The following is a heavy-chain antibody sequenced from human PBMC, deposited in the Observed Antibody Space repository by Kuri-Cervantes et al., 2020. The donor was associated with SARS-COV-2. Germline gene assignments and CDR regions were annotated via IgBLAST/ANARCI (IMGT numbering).Heavy chain of an antibody. J-gene: IGHJ4*02. CDR2: INPSDSYT. D-gene: IGHD3-22*01. V-gene: IGHV5-10-1*01. CDR1: GYSFTSYW. Sequence: GESLKISCKGSGYSFTSYWISWVRQMPGKGLEWMGRINPSDSYTNYSPSFQGHVTISADKSISTAYLQWSSLKASDTAMYYCASLGTYYYDSSGYSHDYWGQGTLVTVSS. CDR3: ASLGTYYYDSSGYSHDY.